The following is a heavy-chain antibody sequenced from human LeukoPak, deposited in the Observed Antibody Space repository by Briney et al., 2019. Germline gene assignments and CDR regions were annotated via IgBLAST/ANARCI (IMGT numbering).Heavy chain of an antibody. CDR1: GDSVSSNR. J-gene: IGHJ5*02. D-gene: IGHD5-12*01. V-gene: IGHV4-59*02. Sequence: SETLSLTCTVFGDSVSSNRWSWIRQPPGKGLEWIGTFYSDGSTNYNPSPKSRLTISVDTSKNQFSLKLSSVTAADTAVYYCARSLSGLDSGDRWGQGTLVTVSS. CDR3: ARSLSGLDSGDR. CDR2: FYSDGST.